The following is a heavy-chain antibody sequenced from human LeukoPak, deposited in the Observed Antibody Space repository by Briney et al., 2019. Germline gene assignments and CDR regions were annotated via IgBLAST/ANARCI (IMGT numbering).Heavy chain of an antibody. D-gene: IGHD3-22*01. CDR3: ARGNHNYDSAGRD. Sequence: GGSLRLSCAASGFTVSSNYMSWVRQAPGKGLELVSVIYTDDSTYYADSVKGRFTISRDNSKNTLYLQMNSLRAEDTAVYYCARGNHNYDSAGRDWGQGTLVTVSS. CDR2: IYTDDST. J-gene: IGHJ4*02. CDR1: GFTVSSNY. V-gene: IGHV3-66*02.